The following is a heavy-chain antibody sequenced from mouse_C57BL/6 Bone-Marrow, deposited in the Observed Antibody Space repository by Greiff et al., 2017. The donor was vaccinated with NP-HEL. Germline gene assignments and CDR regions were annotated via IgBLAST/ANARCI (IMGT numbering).Heavy chain of an antibody. D-gene: IGHD1-2*01. CDR2: INPSSGYT. CDR1: GYTFTSYT. Sequence: VQLVESGAELARPGASVKMSCKASGYTFTSYTMHWVKQRPGQGLEWIGYINPSSGYTKYNQKFKDKATLTADKSSSTAYMQLSSLTSEDSAVYYCARGGADYYGRRFAYWGQGTLVTVSA. V-gene: IGHV1-4*01. J-gene: IGHJ3*01. CDR3: ARGGADYYGRRFAY.